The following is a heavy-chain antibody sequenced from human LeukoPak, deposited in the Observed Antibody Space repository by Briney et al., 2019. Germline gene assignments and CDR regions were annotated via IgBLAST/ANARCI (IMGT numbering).Heavy chain of an antibody. V-gene: IGHV3-30*04. CDR2: ISYDGSNK. CDR3: ASSWGALDY. D-gene: IGHD1-26*01. CDR1: GFTFSSYA. J-gene: IGHJ4*02. Sequence: PGGSLRLSCAASGFTFSSYAMHWVRQAPGKGLEWVAVISYDGSNKYYADSVKGRFTISRGNSKNTLYLQMNSLRAEDTAVYYCASSWGALDYWGQGTLVTVSS.